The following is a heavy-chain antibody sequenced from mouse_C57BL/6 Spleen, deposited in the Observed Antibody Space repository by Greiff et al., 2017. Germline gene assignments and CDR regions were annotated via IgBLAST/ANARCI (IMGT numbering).Heavy chain of an antibody. CDR3: ASSAHGCGSSLFAY. V-gene: IGHV1-55*01. D-gene: IGHD1-1*01. Sequence: QVQLQQPGAELVKPGASVKMSCKASGYTFTSYWLTWVKQRPGQGLEWIGDIYPGSGSTNYNEQFKSKATLTVDTSSSTAYMQLSSLTSEDSAVYYCASSAHGCGSSLFAYWGQGTLVTVSA. CDR1: GYTFTSYW. J-gene: IGHJ3*01. CDR2: IYPGSGST.